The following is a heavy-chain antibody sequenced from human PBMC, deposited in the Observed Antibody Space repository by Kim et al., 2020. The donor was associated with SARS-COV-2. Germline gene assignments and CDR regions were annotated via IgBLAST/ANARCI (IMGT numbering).Heavy chain of an antibody. Sequence: SNPSHKSRVTISVDTSTHQLSLKLSAVTAADTAVYYCARGSTTPLNWFDPWGQGTLVTVSS. D-gene: IGHD4-17*01. CDR3: ARGSTTPLNWFDP. J-gene: IGHJ5*02. V-gene: IGHV4-59*09.